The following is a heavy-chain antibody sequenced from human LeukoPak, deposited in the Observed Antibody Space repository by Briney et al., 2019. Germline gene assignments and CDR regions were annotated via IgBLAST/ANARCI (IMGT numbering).Heavy chain of an antibody. V-gene: IGHV4-34*01. CDR2: INHSGST. D-gene: IGHD4-11*01. J-gene: IGHJ5*02. CDR3: AAHYSNYDLNNWFDP. CDR1: GGSFSGYY. Sequence: SETLSLTCAVYGGSFSGYYWTWMRQPPGKGLEWIGEINHSGSTNYNPSLKRRVTISVDTSKNQFSLKLSSVTAADTAVYYCAAHYSNYDLNNWFDPWGQGTLVTVSS.